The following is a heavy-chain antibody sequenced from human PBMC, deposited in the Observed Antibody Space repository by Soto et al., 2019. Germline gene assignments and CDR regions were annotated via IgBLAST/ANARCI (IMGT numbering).Heavy chain of an antibody. CDR2: ISYDGSNK. CDR1: GFTFSSYA. CDR3: TRDLVSIDRSGYSQFYFDY. Sequence: GGSLRLSCAASGFTFSSYAMHWVRQAPGKGLEWVAVISYDGSNKYYADSVKGGFTISRDNSKNTLYLQMNSLRAEDTAVYYCTRDLVSIDRSGYSQFYFDYWGPETLVTVSS. J-gene: IGHJ4*02. D-gene: IGHD3-22*01. V-gene: IGHV3-30-3*01.